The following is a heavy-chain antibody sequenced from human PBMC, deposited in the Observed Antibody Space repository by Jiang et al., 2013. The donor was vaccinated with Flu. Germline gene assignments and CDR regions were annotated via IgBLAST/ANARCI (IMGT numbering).Heavy chain of an antibody. CDR1: GYSFSHYG. D-gene: IGHD1-26*01. Sequence: GAEVKKPGDPVKISCRASGYSFSHYGITWVRQAPGQGLQWVGWISAHNGNTEYAQNLQDRVTMTTDTSANTAYMELASLRADDSAVYYCAATSPPLWEVLGGDAFDLWGQGTLVTVSS. V-gene: IGHV1-18*01. J-gene: IGHJ3*01. CDR2: ISAHNGNT. CDR3: AATSPPLWEVLGGDAFDL.